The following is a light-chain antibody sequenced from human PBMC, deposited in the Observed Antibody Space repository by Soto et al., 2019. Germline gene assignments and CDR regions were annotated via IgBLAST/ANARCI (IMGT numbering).Light chain of an antibody. J-gene: IGKJ3*01. CDR2: GAS. CDR3: HQYDNAPFT. CDR1: QSLSSNY. Sequence: EIVLTQSPGTLSLSPGERATLSCRASQSLSSNYLAWYQQRPGQSPRLLVYGASSRATGIPDRFSGSGFGTDLALTTSRLEPEDSAVYYCHQYDNAPFTFGPGTRVGIK. V-gene: IGKV3-20*01.